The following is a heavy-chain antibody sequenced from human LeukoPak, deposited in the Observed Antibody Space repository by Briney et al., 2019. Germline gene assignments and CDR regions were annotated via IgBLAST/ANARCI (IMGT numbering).Heavy chain of an antibody. D-gene: IGHD3-10*01. V-gene: IGHV3-33*01. CDR3: ARGTRGFDY. Sequence: GGSLRLSCAASGFTFSSYGMHWVRPAPGKGLEWVAVIWYDGSNKYYADSVKGRFTISRDNSKNALYLQMGSLRAEDMAVYYCARGTRGFDYWGQGTLVTVSS. J-gene: IGHJ4*02. CDR2: IWYDGSNK. CDR1: GFTFSSYG.